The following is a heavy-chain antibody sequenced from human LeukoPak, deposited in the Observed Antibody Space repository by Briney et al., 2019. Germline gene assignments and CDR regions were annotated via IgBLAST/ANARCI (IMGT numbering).Heavy chain of an antibody. CDR2: LSWNSGSI. V-gene: IGHV3-9*01. CDR1: GFTFDDYA. D-gene: IGHD6-19*01. Sequence: GGSLRLSCAASGFTFDDYAMHWVRQAPGKGLEWVSGLSWNSGSIGYADSVKGRFATSRDNAKNSLYLQMNSLRAEDTAVYYCAKEGGGIAVAGTYYFDYWGQGTLVTVSS. J-gene: IGHJ4*02. CDR3: AKEGGGIAVAGTYYFDY.